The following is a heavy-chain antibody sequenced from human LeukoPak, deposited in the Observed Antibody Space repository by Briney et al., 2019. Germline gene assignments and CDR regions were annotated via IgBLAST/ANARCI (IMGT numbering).Heavy chain of an antibody. CDR1: GFTLSSYW. V-gene: IGHV3-74*01. CDR2: INSDGSST. J-gene: IGHJ4*02. Sequence: PGGSLRLSCAASGFTLSSYWMHWVRQAPGKGLVWVSRINSDGSSTSYADSVKGRFTISRDNAKNTLYLQMNSLRAEDTAVYYCARGPIKGGYSGYDLDYWGQGTLVTVSS. CDR3: ARGPIKGGYSGYDLDY. D-gene: IGHD5-12*01.